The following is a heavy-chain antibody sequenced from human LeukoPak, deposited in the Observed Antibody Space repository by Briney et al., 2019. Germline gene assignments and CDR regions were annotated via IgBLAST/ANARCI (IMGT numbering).Heavy chain of an antibody. CDR1: GFTFDEHD. V-gene: IGHV3-43*02. J-gene: IGHJ4*02. CDR3: AKRSGAPNNFDY. CDR2: ISKDGGNK. Sequence: GGSLRLSCAASGFTFDEHDMYWVRQVPGKGLEWVCLISKDGGNKHYADSVKGRFSISRDNNRNSLSLQMNSLRSGDTALYFCAKRSGAPNNFDYWGQGALVTVSS. D-gene: IGHD1-1*01.